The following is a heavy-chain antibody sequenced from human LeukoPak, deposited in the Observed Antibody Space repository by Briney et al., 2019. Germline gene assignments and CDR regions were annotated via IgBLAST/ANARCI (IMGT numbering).Heavy chain of an antibody. J-gene: IGHJ3*02. D-gene: IGHD3-16*02. CDR2: INAGNGNT. CDR3: ARRGGYHSDAFDI. CDR1: GYTFTSYA. V-gene: IGHV1-3*01. Sequence: GASVKVSCKASGYTFTSYAMHWVRQAPGQRLERMGWINAGNGNTKYSQKFQGRVTITRDTSASTAYMELSSLRSEDTAVYYCARRGGYHSDAFDIWGQGTMVTVSS.